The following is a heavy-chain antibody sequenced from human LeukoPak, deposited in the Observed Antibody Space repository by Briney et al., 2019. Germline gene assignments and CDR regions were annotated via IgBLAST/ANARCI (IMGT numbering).Heavy chain of an antibody. D-gene: IGHD6-19*01. V-gene: IGHV3-23*01. CDR2: ISGSGGST. CDR3: ARARLAVAGYDY. J-gene: IGHJ4*02. Sequence: GGSLRLSCAASGFTFSTYAMSWVRQAPGKGLEWVSVISGSGGSTYYADSVKGRFTISRDSSRNTLYLQMNSLRAEDTAVYYCARARLAVAGYDYWGQGTLVTVSS. CDR1: GFTFSTYA.